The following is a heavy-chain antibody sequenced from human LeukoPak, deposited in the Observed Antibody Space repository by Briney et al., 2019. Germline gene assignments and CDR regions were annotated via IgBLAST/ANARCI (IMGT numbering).Heavy chain of an antibody. CDR1: GAAFSKYG. V-gene: IGHV3-23*01. Sequence: GGSLRLSCAASGAAFSKYGMKWVRQAAGTGLEYISGISRSGDITHYADSVKGRFTISRDNVKNTLYLQMNSLRAEDTALYYCATEGFYFWGPGTQVTVSS. CDR3: ATEGFYF. J-gene: IGHJ4*02. CDR2: ISRSGDIT.